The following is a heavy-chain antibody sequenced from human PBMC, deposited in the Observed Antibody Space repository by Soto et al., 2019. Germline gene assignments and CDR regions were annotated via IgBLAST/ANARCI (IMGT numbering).Heavy chain of an antibody. CDR2: IYWDDDK. V-gene: IGHV2-5*02. CDR1: GFSLSTSGVG. Sequence: SGPTLVNPTQTLTLTCTFSGFSLSTSGVGVGWIRQPPGKALEWLALIYWDDDKRYSPSLKSRLTITKDTSKNQVVLTMTNMDPVDTATYYCARARIAAARAYYGMDVWGKGTTVTVSS. J-gene: IGHJ6*04. D-gene: IGHD6-13*01. CDR3: ARARIAAARAYYGMDV.